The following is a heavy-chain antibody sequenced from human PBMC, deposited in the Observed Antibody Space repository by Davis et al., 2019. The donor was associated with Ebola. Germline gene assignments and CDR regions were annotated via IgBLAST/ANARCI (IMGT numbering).Heavy chain of an antibody. CDR3: ASSSIAARPGYYYGMDV. CDR2: ISTSGGST. D-gene: IGHD6-6*01. Sequence: GESLKISCAASGFTFTSYAMSWVRQAPGKGLEWVSAISTSGGSTYYADSVKGRFTISRDNAKNSLYLQMNSLRAEDTAVYYCASSSIAARPGYYYGMDVWGQGTTVTVSS. CDR1: GFTFTSYA. V-gene: IGHV3-23*01. J-gene: IGHJ6*02.